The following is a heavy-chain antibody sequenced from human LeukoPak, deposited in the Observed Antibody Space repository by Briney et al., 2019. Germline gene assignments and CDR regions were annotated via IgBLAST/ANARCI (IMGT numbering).Heavy chain of an antibody. D-gene: IGHD3-16*02. CDR2: IYYSGST. J-gene: IGHJ4*02. V-gene: IGHV4-39*01. Sequence: SETLSLTCTVSGGSISSSSYYWGWIRQPPGKGLEWIGSIYYSGSTYYNPSLKSRVTISVDTSKNQFSLKLSSVTAADTAVYYCARHPPQDYVWGSYHYYFDYWGQGTLVTVSS. CDR1: GGSISSSSYY. CDR3: ARHPPQDYVWGSYHYYFDY.